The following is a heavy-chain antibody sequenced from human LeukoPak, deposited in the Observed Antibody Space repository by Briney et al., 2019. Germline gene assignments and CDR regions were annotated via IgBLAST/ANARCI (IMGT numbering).Heavy chain of an antibody. CDR2: IKQDGSDK. J-gene: IGHJ4*02. V-gene: IGHV3-7*01. D-gene: IGHD2-15*01. CDR3: ARVEYCSGGSCYLVDY. CDR1: GFTFSVYW. Sequence: GGSLRLSCEVSGFTFSVYWISWVRQAPGKGLEWVANIKQDGSDKYYVDSVKGRFTISRDNAKNSLYLQMNSLRAEDTAVYYCARVEYCSGGSCYLVDYWGRGTLVTVSS.